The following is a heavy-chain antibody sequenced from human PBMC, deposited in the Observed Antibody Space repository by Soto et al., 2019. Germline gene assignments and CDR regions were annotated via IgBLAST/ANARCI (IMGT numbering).Heavy chain of an antibody. CDR3: ARGRYRSWFDP. CDR1: GGSFSGYY. Sequence: QVQLQQWGAGLLKPSETLSLTCAVYGGSFSGYYWSGIRKPPGKGLEWIGEINHSGSTNYNPSLKSRVTISVDTSKNQFSLKLSSVTAADTAVYYCARGRYRSWFDPWGQGTLVTVSS. CDR2: INHSGST. J-gene: IGHJ5*02. D-gene: IGHD1-26*01. V-gene: IGHV4-34*01.